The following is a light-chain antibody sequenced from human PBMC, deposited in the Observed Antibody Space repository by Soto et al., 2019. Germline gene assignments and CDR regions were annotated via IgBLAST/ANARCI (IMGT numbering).Light chain of an antibody. J-gene: IGKJ1*01. CDR3: RQYGSSPPT. CDR2: GAS. V-gene: IGKV3-20*01. Sequence: EIVLTQSPGTLSLSPGERATLSCRASQSVSSSYLAWYQQKPGQAPRLLIYGASSRATGIPDRFSGSGSGTDFTLTISSLEPEDFAVYYCRQYGSSPPTFGQGTKVEIK. CDR1: QSVSSSY.